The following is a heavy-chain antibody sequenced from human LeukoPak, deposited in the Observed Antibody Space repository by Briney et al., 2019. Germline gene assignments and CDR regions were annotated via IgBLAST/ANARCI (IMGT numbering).Heavy chain of an antibody. D-gene: IGHD4-11*01. CDR3: AGSSECSYSNYEGVYFDY. J-gene: IGHJ4*02. V-gene: IGHV4-59*01. CDR2: IYYSGST. Sequence: SETLSLTCTVSGGSISSYYWSWIRQPPGKGLEWIGYIYYSGSTNYNPSLKSRVTISVDTSKNQFSLKLSSVTAADTAMYYCAGSSECSYSNYEGVYFDYWGQGTLVTVSS. CDR1: GGSISSYY.